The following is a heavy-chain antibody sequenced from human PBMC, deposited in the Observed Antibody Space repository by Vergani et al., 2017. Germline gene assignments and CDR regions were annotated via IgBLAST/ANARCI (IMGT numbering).Heavy chain of an antibody. D-gene: IGHD3-9*01. Sequence: QVQLVQSGAEVKKPGASVKVSCKASRYTFTSHDIYWVRQAPGQGLEWMGWMSPNSGKTGYEQKIQGRVTLTGNTSISTAYMDLRSLRSEDTSKYFCAAVPDFLTGYTDDCGQGTIITVSS. V-gene: IGHV1-8*03. CDR3: AAVPDFLTGYTDD. CDR1: RYTFTSHD. CDR2: MSPNSGKT. J-gene: IGHJ6*02.